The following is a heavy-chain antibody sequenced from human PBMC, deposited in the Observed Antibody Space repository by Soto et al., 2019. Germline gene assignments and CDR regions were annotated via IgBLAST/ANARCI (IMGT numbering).Heavy chain of an antibody. CDR2: IYY. Sequence: SETLSLTCTVSGGAISSGYYYWSGIRQPPGKGLEWIGNIYYNNPSLKSRVTISVDTSKNQFSLKLNSVTAADTAVYYCVRETRYYYGSGRGGICFDPWGQGSLVT. CDR3: VRETRYYYGSGRGGICFDP. V-gene: IGHV4-30-4*01. CDR1: GGAISSGYYY. J-gene: IGHJ5*02. D-gene: IGHD3-10*01.